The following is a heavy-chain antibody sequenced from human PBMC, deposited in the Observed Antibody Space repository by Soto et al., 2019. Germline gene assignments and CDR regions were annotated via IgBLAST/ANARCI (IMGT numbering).Heavy chain of an antibody. CDR2: INAGNGNT. V-gene: IGHV1-3*01. D-gene: IGHD2-21*02. Sequence: ASVKVSCKASGYTFTTYAIQWVRQAPGQAPGHRLEWMGWINAGNGNTKYSQKFQGRVTIARDASASTAYMELSSLRSEDTAVYYCARGFSGGDADWFDSWGQGTLVTVSS. J-gene: IGHJ5*01. CDR1: GYTFTTYA. CDR3: ARGFSGGDADWFDS.